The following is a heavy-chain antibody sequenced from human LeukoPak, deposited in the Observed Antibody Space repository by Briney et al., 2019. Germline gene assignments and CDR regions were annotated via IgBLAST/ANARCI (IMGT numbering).Heavy chain of an antibody. CDR1: GFTFSNVW. D-gene: IGHD1-1*01. Sequence: GGSLRLSCAASGFTFSNVWMSWVRQAPGKGPEWVANIKEDGSATYYVDSVKGRFTISRDNAKKSLYLQMNSLRAEDTAVYYCARDSPGYLAYDSWGQGTLVTVSS. CDR2: IKEDGSAT. CDR3: ARDSPGYLAYDS. V-gene: IGHV3-7*04. J-gene: IGHJ4*02.